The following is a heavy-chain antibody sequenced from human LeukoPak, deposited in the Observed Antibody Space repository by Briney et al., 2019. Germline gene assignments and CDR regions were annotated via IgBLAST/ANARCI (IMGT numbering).Heavy chain of an antibody. D-gene: IGHD4-17*01. J-gene: IGHJ4*02. V-gene: IGHV1-69*05. CDR1: GGTFSSYA. Sequence: SVKVSCKASGGTFSSYAISWVRQAPGQGLEWMGGIIPIFGTANYAQKFQERVTITRDMSTSTAYMELSSLRSEDTAVYYCAAELTTVTKYYFDYWGQGTLVTVSS. CDR2: IIPIFGTA. CDR3: AAELTTVTKYYFDY.